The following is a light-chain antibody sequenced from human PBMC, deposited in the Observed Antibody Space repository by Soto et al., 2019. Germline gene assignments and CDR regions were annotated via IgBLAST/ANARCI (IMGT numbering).Light chain of an antibody. J-gene: IGKJ1*01. V-gene: IGKV3D-20*02. CDR3: QQRSNWPRT. CDR1: QSVASNY. Sequence: ESVLTQSPGTLSLSPGERATLSCRASQSVASNYVAWYQQKPGQAPRLLIYGASTRATGIPDRFSGSGSGTDFTLTISRLEPEDLAVYFCQQRSNWPRTFGQGTKVDIK. CDR2: GAS.